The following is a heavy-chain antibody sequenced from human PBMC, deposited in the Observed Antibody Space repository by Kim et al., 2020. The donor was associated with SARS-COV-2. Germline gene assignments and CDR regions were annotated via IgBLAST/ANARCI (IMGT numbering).Heavy chain of an antibody. CDR3: ARSYPRYCSSTSCYSYFDY. Sequence: GRFTISRDNSKNTLYLQMNSLRAEDTAVYYCARSYPRYCSSTSCYSYFDYWGQGTLVTVSS. V-gene: IGHV3-30*01. D-gene: IGHD2-2*01. J-gene: IGHJ4*02.